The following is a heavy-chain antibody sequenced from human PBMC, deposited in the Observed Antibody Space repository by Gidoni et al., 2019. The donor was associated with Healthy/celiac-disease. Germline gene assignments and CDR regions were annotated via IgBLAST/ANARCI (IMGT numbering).Heavy chain of an antibody. CDR1: GGSISSYY. Sequence: QVQLQESGPGLVKPSETLSLTCTVAGGSISSYYWSWIRQPPGKGLEWIGYIYYSGRTNYNPSLKSRVTISVDTSKNQFSLKLSSVTAADTAVYYCARLPGTTWLFDYWGQGTLVTVSS. CDR3: ARLPGTTWLFDY. D-gene: IGHD1-7*01. J-gene: IGHJ4*02. V-gene: IGHV4-59*01. CDR2: IYYSGRT.